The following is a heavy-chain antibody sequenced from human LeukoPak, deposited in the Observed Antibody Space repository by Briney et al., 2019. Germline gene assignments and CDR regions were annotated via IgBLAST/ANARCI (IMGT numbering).Heavy chain of an antibody. CDR2: ISGSGGST. D-gene: IGHD6-13*01. V-gene: IGHV3-23*01. CDR1: GFTFSSHA. J-gene: IGHJ4*02. CDR3: AKARSSSCQGDY. Sequence: GGSLRLSCAASGFTFSSHAMSWVRQAPGKGLEWVSAISGSGGSTYYADSVKGRFTISRDNSKNTLYLQMNSLRAEDTAVYYCAKARSSSCQGDYWGQGTLVTVSS.